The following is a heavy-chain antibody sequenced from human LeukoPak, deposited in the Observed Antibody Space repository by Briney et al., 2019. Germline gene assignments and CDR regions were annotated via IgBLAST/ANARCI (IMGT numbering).Heavy chain of an antibody. CDR3: ARGRYSSVPIQH. D-gene: IGHD6-19*01. J-gene: IGHJ1*01. Sequence: RGSLRLSCAASGFTLSSYWMHWVRQAPGKGLVWVSRINSDGSSTSYADSVKGRFTISRDNAKNTLYLQMNSLRAEDTAVYYCARGRYSSVPIQHWGQGTLVTVSS. CDR2: INSDGSST. CDR1: GFTLSSYW. V-gene: IGHV3-74*01.